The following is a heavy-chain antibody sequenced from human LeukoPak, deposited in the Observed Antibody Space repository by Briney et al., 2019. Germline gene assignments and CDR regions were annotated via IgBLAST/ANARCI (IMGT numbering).Heavy chain of an antibody. CDR1: GYTISSGYY. J-gene: IGHJ4*02. CDR3: ARDTLPAAIVDY. D-gene: IGHD2-2*02. Sequence: SDTLSLTYNVSGYTISSGYYWGWIRPPHEKAMEGIGSIYHSGSTYYNPSLKSRVTISVDTSKTQFSLKLSSVTAADTTVYYCARDTLPAAIVDYWGQGTLVTVSS. CDR2: IYHSGST. V-gene: IGHV4-38-2*02.